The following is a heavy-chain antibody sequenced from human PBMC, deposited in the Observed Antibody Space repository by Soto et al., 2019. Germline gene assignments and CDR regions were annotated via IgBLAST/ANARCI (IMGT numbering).Heavy chain of an antibody. CDR3: ARGAVVVPAAIDAFDI. V-gene: IGHV1-69*02. J-gene: IGHJ3*02. D-gene: IGHD2-2*01. CDR1: GGTFSSYT. CDR2: IIPILGIA. Sequence: QVQLVQSGAEVKKPGSSVKVSCKASGGTFSSYTISWVRQAPGQGLEWMGRIIPILGIANYAQKFQGRVTIPADNSTSTAYMELSSLRSEDTAVYYCARGAVVVPAAIDAFDIWGQGTMVTVSS.